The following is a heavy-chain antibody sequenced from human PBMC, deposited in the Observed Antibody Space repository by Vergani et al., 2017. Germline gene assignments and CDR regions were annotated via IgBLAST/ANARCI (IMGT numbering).Heavy chain of an antibody. Sequence: EVQLVESGGGLEQPGRSLRLSCTASGFSFGDYAMSWFRQAPGKGLEWLGFIRSKHYGGTTEYAASVKGRFSISRDESRSIAYLQMNSLKTEDTAVYYCTRDENWNHFDYYYYMDVWGKGTSVTVSS. V-gene: IGHV3-49*03. CDR2: IRSKHYGGTT. CDR1: GFSFGDYA. CDR3: TRDENWNHFDYYYYMDV. D-gene: IGHD1-14*01. J-gene: IGHJ6*03.